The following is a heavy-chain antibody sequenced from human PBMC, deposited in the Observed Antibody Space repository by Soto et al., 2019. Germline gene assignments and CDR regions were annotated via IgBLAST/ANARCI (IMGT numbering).Heavy chain of an antibody. CDR3: AKDSSVPPYYDFWSGYYNY. CDR1: GFTFSSYA. D-gene: IGHD3-3*01. V-gene: IGHV3-23*01. Sequence: GGSLRLSCAASGFTFSSYAMSWVHQAPGKGLEWVSAISGSGGSTYYADSVKGRFTISRDNSKNTLYLQMNSLRAEDTAVYYCAKDSSVPPYYDFWSGYYNYWGQGTLVTVSS. J-gene: IGHJ4*02. CDR2: ISGSGGST.